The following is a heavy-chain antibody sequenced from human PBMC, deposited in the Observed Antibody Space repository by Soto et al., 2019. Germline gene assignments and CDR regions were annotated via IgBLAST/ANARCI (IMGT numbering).Heavy chain of an antibody. CDR2: INHSGST. CDR1: GGSFSGYY. J-gene: IGHJ6*02. D-gene: IGHD2-2*01. V-gene: IGHV4-34*01. CDR3: ARLEYQLLKSSSWARGHYYYYGMDV. Sequence: KPSETLSLTCAVYGGSFSGYYWSWIRQPPGKGLEWIGEINHSGSTNYNPSLKSRVTISVDTSKNQFSLKLSSVTAADTAVYYCARLEYQLLKSSSWARGHYYYYGMDVWGQGTTVTVSS.